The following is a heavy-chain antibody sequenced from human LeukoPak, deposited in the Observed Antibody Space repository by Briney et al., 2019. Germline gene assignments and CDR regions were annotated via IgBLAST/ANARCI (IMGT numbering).Heavy chain of an antibody. CDR1: GGSIRSDY. D-gene: IGHD1-1*01. Sequence: SETLSITCTVSGGSIRSDYWSWIRQPAGKGLEWIGRIYISGSTNYNPSLKGRVTMSVDTSKNQFSLKLSSVTAADTAVYYCARDLNSDWNDWFDPWGQGTLVTVSS. CDR2: IYISGST. CDR3: ARDLNSDWNDWFDP. J-gene: IGHJ5*02. V-gene: IGHV4-4*07.